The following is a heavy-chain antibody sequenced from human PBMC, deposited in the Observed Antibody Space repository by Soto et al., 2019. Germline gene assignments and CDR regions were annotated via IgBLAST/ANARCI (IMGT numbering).Heavy chain of an antibody. D-gene: IGHD3-10*01. V-gene: IGHV1-18*01. CDR2: INVYNGNT. J-gene: IGHJ5*02. CDR1: GYTVTNYG. CDR3: ARGVGSGSYYNQYNWFDP. Sequence: GDSVKVSCKASGYTVTNYGIRWVRQAPGQGLEWMGWINVYNGNTKYAQKVQGRVTMTTDTSTSTAYMELRSLRSDDTAVYYCARGVGSGSYYNQYNWFDPWGQGTLVTVSS.